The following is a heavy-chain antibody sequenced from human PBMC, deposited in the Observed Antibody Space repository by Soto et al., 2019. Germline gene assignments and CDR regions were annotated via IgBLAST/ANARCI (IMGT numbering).Heavy chain of an antibody. CDR2: INHSGST. V-gene: IGHV4-34*01. CDR3: ARGLLGTGTTKPHFAY. CDR1: GGSFSGYY. J-gene: IGHJ4*02. Sequence: SETLSLTCAVYGGSFSGYYWSWIRQPPGKGLEWIGEINHSGSTNYNPSLKSRVTISVDTSKNQFSLKLSSVTAADTAVYYCARGLLGTGTTKPHFAYWGQGTLVTVSS. D-gene: IGHD1-1*01.